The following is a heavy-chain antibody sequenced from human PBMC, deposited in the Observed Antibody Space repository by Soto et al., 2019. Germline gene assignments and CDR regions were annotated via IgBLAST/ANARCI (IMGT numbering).Heavy chain of an antibody. D-gene: IGHD4-4*01. CDR2: IYYSGST. V-gene: IGHV4-59*01. J-gene: IGHJ6*02. Sequence: PSETLSLTCTVSGGSISSYYWGWIRQPPGKGLEWIGYIYYSGSTNYNPSLKSRVTISVDTSKNQFSLKLSSVTAADTAVYYCARDSSSTVGYYYHGMDVWGQGTTVTVSS. CDR3: ARDSSSTVGYYYHGMDV. CDR1: GGSISSYY.